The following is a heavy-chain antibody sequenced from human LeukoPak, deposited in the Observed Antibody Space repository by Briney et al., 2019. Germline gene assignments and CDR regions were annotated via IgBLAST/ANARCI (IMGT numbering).Heavy chain of an antibody. V-gene: IGHV1-18*01. Sequence: ASVKVSCKASGYTFTSYGISWVRQAPGQGLEWMGWISAYNGNTNYAQKLQGRVTMTTDTSTSTAHMELRSLRSDDTAVYYCARELNYYDSSGTNWFDPWGQGTLVTVSS. CDR1: GYTFTSYG. CDR3: ARELNYYDSSGTNWFDP. J-gene: IGHJ5*02. D-gene: IGHD3-22*01. CDR2: ISAYNGNT.